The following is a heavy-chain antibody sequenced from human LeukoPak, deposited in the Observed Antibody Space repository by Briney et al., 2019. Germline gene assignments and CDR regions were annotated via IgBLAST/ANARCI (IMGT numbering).Heavy chain of an antibody. CDR1: GFTFSSYW. Sequence: GGSLRLSCAASGFTFSSYWIHWVRQAPGKGLVWVSHINIDGSSTSYADSVKGRFTISRDNAKNTLYLQMNSLRAEDTAVYYCAKDQIQLVFPPDSAYFDYWGQGTLVTVSS. CDR2: INIDGSST. CDR3: AKDQIQLVFPPDSAYFDY. D-gene: IGHD5-18*01. J-gene: IGHJ4*02. V-gene: IGHV3-74*01.